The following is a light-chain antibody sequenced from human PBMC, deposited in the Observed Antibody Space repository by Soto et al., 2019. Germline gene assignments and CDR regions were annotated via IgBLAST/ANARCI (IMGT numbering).Light chain of an antibody. J-gene: IGKJ1*01. V-gene: IGKV3-20*01. CDR2: GAS. CDR3: QQFGSSPWT. Sequence: IVLTQSPATLSLSPGKRATLSCSATQSVSSTYLAWYQQKPGQAPSLLIYGASSRATGVPDRFSGSGSGTDFTLTISRLEPEDFAMYYCQQFGSSPWTFGQGTKVDIK. CDR1: QSVSSTY.